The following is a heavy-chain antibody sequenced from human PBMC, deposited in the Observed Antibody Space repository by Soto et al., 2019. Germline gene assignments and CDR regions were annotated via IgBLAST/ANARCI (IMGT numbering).Heavy chain of an antibody. V-gene: IGHV6-1*01. Sequence: SQTLSLTCAISGDSVSSTSATWDWIRQSTSRGLEWLGRTYYRSKWKTDYAVSVQGRITINPDTSKNQLSLQLNSVTPDDTAVYYCGRASSSAYHRILDYWGPGTLVTVSS. D-gene: IGHD3-22*01. CDR1: GDSVSSTSAT. CDR2: TYYRSKWKT. CDR3: GRASSSAYHRILDY. J-gene: IGHJ4*02.